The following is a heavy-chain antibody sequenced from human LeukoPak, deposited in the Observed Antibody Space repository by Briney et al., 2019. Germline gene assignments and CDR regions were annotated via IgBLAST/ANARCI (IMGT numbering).Heavy chain of an antibody. D-gene: IGHD2-2*01. CDR3: ARKGCSSISCLYYYYMDV. CDR1: GFTFSSYG. Sequence: GGSLRLSCAASGFTFSSYGMHWVRQAPGKGLEWVAVISYDGSNKYYADSVKGRFTISRDNAKNSLYLQMNSLRAEDTAVYYCARKGCSSISCLYYYYMDVWGKGTTVTVSS. J-gene: IGHJ6*03. V-gene: IGHV3-30*03. CDR2: ISYDGSNK.